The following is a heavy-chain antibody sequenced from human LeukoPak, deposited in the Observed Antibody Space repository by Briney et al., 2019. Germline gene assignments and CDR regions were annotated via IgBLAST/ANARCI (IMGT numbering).Heavy chain of an antibody. J-gene: IGHJ3*02. CDR2: IYYSGST. V-gene: IGHV4-39*01. CDR1: GGSISSSSYY. D-gene: IGHD2-15*01. Sequence: SETLSLTCTVSGGSISSSSYYWGWIRQPPGKGLEWIGSIYYSGSTYYNPSLKSRVTISVGTSKNQFSLKLSSVTAADTAVYYCAIYREGTYGRAFDIWGQGTMVTVSS. CDR3: AIYREGTYGRAFDI.